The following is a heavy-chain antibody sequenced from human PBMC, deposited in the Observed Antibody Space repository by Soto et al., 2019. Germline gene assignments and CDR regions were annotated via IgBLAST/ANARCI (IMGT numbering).Heavy chain of an antibody. CDR2: IIPIFGTA. D-gene: IGHD3-10*01. CDR3: AREGDTMVQGVIKYYYGMDL. CDR1: GGTFSSYA. V-gene: IGHV1-69*01. Sequence: QVQLVQSGAEVQKPGSSVKVSCKASGGTFSSYAISWVRQAPGQGLEWMGGIIPIFGTANYAQKFQGRVTITADESTSTAYTEQSSLRSEDTAVYYCAREGDTMVQGVIKYYYGMDLWGQGTTVTVSS. J-gene: IGHJ6*02.